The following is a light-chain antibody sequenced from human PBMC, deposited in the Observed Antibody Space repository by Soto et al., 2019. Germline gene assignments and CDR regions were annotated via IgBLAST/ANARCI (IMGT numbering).Light chain of an antibody. Sequence: DIQMTQSPSTLSASVGDRVTITCRASQNINIWLDWYQQKPGEAPKLLIYKASTLGGGVPSRFSGSGSGTDFTLTISSLQPDDFATYYCQQYSTFRITFGQGTRLEI. J-gene: IGKJ5*01. CDR3: QQYSTFRIT. CDR1: QNINIW. CDR2: KAS. V-gene: IGKV1-5*03.